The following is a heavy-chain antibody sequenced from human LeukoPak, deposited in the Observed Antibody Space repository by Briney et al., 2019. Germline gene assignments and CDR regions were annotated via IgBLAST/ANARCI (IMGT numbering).Heavy chain of an antibody. D-gene: IGHD5-18*01. Sequence: ALVKVSCKASGGTFSSYAISWVRQAPGQGLEWMGGIIPIFGTANYAQKFQGRVTITADESTSTAYMELSSLRSEDTAVYYCARGSRGYSYGWDRTEDAFDIWGQGTMVTVSS. CDR1: GGTFSSYA. V-gene: IGHV1-69*13. CDR3: ARGSRGYSYGWDRTEDAFDI. J-gene: IGHJ3*02. CDR2: IIPIFGTA.